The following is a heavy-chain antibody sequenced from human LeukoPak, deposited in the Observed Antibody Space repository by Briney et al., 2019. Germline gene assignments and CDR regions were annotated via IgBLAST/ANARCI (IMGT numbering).Heavy chain of an antibody. CDR3: ARDRGFTARVYY. J-gene: IGHJ4*02. CDR2: ISSSSSYI. Sequence: GALRLSCAASGFTFSSYSMNWVRQAPGKGLEWVSSISSSSSYIYYADSVKGRFTISRDNAKNSLYLQMNSLRAEDTAVYYCARDRGFTARVYYWGQGTLVTVSS. CDR1: GFTFSSYS. D-gene: IGHD5-18*01. V-gene: IGHV3-21*01.